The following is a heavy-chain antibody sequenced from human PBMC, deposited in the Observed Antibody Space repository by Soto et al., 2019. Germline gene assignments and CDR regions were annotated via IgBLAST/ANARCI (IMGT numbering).Heavy chain of an antibody. CDR2: IYHSGST. Sequence: SETLSLTCAVSGGSISSGGYSWSWIRQPPGKGLEWIGYIYHSGSTYYNPSLKSRVTISVDRSENQFSLKLSSVTAADTAVYYCARSRSCSGGSCYGWFDPWGQGTLVTVSS. D-gene: IGHD2-15*01. J-gene: IGHJ5*02. V-gene: IGHV4-30-2*01. CDR3: ARSRSCSGGSCYGWFDP. CDR1: GGSISSGGYS.